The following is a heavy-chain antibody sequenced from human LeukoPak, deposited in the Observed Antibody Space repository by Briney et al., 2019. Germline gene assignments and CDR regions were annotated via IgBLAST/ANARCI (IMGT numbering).Heavy chain of an antibody. CDR1: GFTFSSYW. CDR3: ASGRGYSYGFDY. D-gene: IGHD5-18*01. Sequence: GGSLRLSCAASGFTFSSYWMSWVRQAPGKGLEGVANIKQGGSEKYYVDSVKGRFTISRDNAKNSLYLQMNSLRAEDTAVYYCASGRGYSYGFDYWGQGTLVTVSS. J-gene: IGHJ4*02. V-gene: IGHV3-7*01. CDR2: IKQGGSEK.